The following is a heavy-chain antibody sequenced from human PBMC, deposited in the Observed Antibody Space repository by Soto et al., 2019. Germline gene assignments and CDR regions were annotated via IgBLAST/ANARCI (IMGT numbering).Heavy chain of an antibody. CDR2: INHSGST. Sequence: PSETLSLTCAFYGGSFSGYYWSCIRQPPGKGLEWIGEINHSGSTNYNPSLKSRVTISVDTSKNQFSLKLSSVTAADTAVYYCARSYSSSSPLGFDPWGQGTLVTVSS. CDR3: ARSYSSSSPLGFDP. V-gene: IGHV4-34*01. CDR1: GGSFSGYY. J-gene: IGHJ5*02. D-gene: IGHD6-6*01.